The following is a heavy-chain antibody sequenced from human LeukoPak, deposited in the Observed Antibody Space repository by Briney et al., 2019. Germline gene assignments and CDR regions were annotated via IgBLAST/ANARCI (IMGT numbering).Heavy chain of an antibody. D-gene: IGHD3-10*01. V-gene: IGHV4-4*02. CDR3: ARTRYYYNSRSYGAPYYFDY. Sequence: SETLSLTCAVSGGSISSGNWWSWVRQTPGKGLEWIGEIYHSGGTNYNPSLKSRVTISVDNSKNQFSLKLSSVAAADTAVYYCARTRYYYNSRSYGAPYYFDYWGQGTLVTVSS. J-gene: IGHJ4*02. CDR2: IYHSGGT. CDR1: GGSISSGNW.